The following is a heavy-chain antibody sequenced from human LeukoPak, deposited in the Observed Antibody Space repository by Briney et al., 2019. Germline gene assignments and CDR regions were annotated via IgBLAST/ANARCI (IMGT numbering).Heavy chain of an antibody. V-gene: IGHV4-39*01. CDR3: ARHSYYYDSSGYWRVDAFDI. CDR1: GVSISSSSYY. J-gene: IGHJ3*02. D-gene: IGHD3-22*01. Sequence: PSETLSLTCTVSGVSISSSSYYWGWLRQPPGKGLEWIGSIYYSGSTYYNPSLKRRVTISVDTSKNQFSLKLSSVTATDTAVYYCARHSYYYDSSGYWRVDAFDIWGQGTMVTVSS. CDR2: IYYSGST.